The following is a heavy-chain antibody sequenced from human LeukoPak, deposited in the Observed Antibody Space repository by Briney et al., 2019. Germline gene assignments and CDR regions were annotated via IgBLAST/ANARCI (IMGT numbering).Heavy chain of an antibody. Sequence: SETLSLTCTVYGGSISSSYWSWIRQPPGKGLEWIGYIYYRGSTNYNPSLKSRVTISVDTSKNQFSLRLSSVTAADTAVYYCAKWLPQENYWGQGTLVTVSS. J-gene: IGHJ4*02. V-gene: IGHV4-59*01. D-gene: IGHD5-24*01. CDR2: IYYRGST. CDR1: GGSISSSY. CDR3: AKWLPQENY.